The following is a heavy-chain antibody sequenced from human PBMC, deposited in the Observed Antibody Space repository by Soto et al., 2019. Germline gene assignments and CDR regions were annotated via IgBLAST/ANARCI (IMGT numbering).Heavy chain of an antibody. CDR1: GYTFTSYY. Sequence: ASVKVSGEASGYTFTSYYIHWVRQAPGQGLEWMGIINPSGGSTSYAQKFQGRVTMTRDTSTSTVYMELSSLRSEDTAVYYCARSHVWSGPIGGMDVWGQGTTVTVSS. CDR2: INPSGGST. D-gene: IGHD3-3*02. J-gene: IGHJ6*02. V-gene: IGHV1-46*01. CDR3: ARSHVWSGPIGGMDV.